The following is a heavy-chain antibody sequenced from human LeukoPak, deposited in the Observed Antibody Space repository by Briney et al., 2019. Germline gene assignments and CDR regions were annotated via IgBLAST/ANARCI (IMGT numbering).Heavy chain of an antibody. Sequence: KPSETLSLTCAIYGGTFIGYHGNWIRQPPGRGLEWIGEIDDRGSVNYNPSLMSRITMSVDTSKNQFSLSVMSVTAADSAVYFCASRYSGNAQSSLHNWSQGALVTVSS. CDR1: GGTFIGYH. D-gene: IGHD5-12*01. V-gene: IGHV4-34*10. J-gene: IGHJ4*02. CDR2: IDDRGSV. CDR3: ASRYSGNAQSSLHN.